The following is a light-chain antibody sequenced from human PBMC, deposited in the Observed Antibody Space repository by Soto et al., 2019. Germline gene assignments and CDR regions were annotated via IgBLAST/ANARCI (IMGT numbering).Light chain of an antibody. CDR2: DAS. Sequence: DTQMTQSPSSLSASVGDRVTISCQASQGISTSLNWYQQNSGKAPNLLMYDASSLETGVPSRFSGGGAGTDFTFTISRLQPEDVGTYYCQQYHNLPYTFGKGTKLEIK. CDR3: QQYHNLPYT. V-gene: IGKV1-33*01. CDR1: QGISTS. J-gene: IGKJ2*01.